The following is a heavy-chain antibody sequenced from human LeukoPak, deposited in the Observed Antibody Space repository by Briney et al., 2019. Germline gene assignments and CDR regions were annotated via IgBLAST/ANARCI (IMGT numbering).Heavy chain of an antibody. D-gene: IGHD3-22*01. Sequence: GESLKISCKGSGYSFTSYWISWVRQMPGKGLEWMGRIDPSDSYTNYSPSFQGHVTISADKSISTAYLQWSSLKASDTAMYYGASSPGYYYDSSGGGDAFDIWGQGTMVTVSS. CDR2: IDPSDSYT. J-gene: IGHJ3*02. V-gene: IGHV5-10-1*01. CDR1: GYSFTSYW. CDR3: ASSPGYYYDSSGGGDAFDI.